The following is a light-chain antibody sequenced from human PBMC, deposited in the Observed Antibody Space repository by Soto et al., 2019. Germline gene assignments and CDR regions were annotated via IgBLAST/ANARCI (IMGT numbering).Light chain of an antibody. CDR3: QQYYSTTVT. CDR2: WAS. Sequence: DIVMTQSPDSLAVSLGERATINCKSSQSVFYRPDNKDFLAWYQQKPGQPPKLLIHWASTRESGVPDRFSGSASGTDFTLTISSLQAEDVAVYYCQQYYSTTVTFGGGTKVEIK. CDR1: QSVFYRPDNKDF. V-gene: IGKV4-1*01. J-gene: IGKJ4*01.